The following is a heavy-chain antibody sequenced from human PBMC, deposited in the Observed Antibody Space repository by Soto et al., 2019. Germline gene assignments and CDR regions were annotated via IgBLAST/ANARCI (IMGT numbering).Heavy chain of an antibody. CDR1: GFIFSDHA. CDR2: ISGNGIAT. J-gene: IGHJ5*02. D-gene: IGHD3-10*01. V-gene: IGHV3-23*01. Sequence: EVQLLESGGGLVQPGGSLRLSCEASGFIFSDHAMSWVRQAPGKGLEWVSAISGNGIATYYADSVKGRFTISRDNSKNTLYLQMNRLRADDTAVYYCARDAISMVRGTNNWFDPWGLGTLVTVSS. CDR3: ARDAISMVRGTNNWFDP.